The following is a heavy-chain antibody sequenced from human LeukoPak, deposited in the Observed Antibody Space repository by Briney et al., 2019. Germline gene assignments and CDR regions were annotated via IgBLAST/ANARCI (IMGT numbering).Heavy chain of an antibody. Sequence: GGSLRLSCAASGFSFSNFIMNWVRQAPGKGLEWVSSIDSTGSYIYYLDSVKGRFTISRDNAKNSLYLQMNSLRAEDTAVYYCARDYPHTPLLSGFDYWGQGALATVSS. D-gene: IGHD2-15*01. CDR1: GFSFSNFI. V-gene: IGHV3-21*01. J-gene: IGHJ4*02. CDR2: IDSTGSYI. CDR3: ARDYPHTPLLSGFDY.